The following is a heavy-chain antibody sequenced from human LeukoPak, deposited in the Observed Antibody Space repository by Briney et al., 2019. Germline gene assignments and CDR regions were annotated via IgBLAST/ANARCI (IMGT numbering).Heavy chain of an antibody. CDR2: INGYGSST. V-gene: IGHV3-74*01. Sequence: PGGSPRLSCAASGFTFVSYWMHWVRQAPGKGLVWVSRINGYGSSTDFADSVKGRFTISRDNAKNTLYLQMNSLRAEDTAVYYCARDAPGNTALDYWGQGTLVTVSS. J-gene: IGHJ4*02. CDR3: ARDAPGNTALDY. CDR1: GFTFVSYW. D-gene: IGHD5-18*01.